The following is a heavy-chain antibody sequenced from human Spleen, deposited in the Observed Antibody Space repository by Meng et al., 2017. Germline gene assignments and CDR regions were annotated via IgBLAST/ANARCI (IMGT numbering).Heavy chain of an antibody. CDR3: ARGPTTMAHDFDY. D-gene: IGHD4-11*01. V-gene: IGHV4-34*01. CDR2: INHSGST. J-gene: IGHJ4*02. CDR1: GGSFSDYY. Sequence: QVRFKQWVAGRLKPSETLHITSVVPGGSFSDYYWSWIRQPPGKGLEWIGEINHSGSTNYNPSLESRATISVDTSQNNLSLKLSSVTAADSAVYYCARGPTTMAHDFDYWGQGTLVTVSS.